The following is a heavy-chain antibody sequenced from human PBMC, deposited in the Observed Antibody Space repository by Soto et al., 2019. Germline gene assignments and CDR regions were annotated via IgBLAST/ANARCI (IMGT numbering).Heavy chain of an antibody. CDR1: GYTLYKLA. V-gene: IGHV5-51*01. J-gene: IGHJ5*02. CDR3: ARPHPVRYFDWLLYPKWFDP. D-gene: IGHD3-9*01. Sequence: KIASKVSGYTLYKLAMHWVRKMPGKGLEWMGIIYPGDSDTRYSPSFQGQVTISADKSISTAYLQWSSLKASDTAMYYCARPHPVRYFDWLLYPKWFDPWGQGTLVTVS. CDR2: IYPGDSDT.